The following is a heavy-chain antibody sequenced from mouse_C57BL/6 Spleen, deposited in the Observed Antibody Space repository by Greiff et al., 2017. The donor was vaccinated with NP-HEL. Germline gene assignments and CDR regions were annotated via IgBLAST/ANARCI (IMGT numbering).Heavy chain of an antibody. J-gene: IGHJ2*01. CDR3: ARQGDSRYFDY. CDR2: ISSGGSYT. Sequence: EVHLVESGGDLVKPGGSLKLSCAASGFTFSSYGMSWVRQTPDKRLEWVATISSGGSYTYYPDSVKGRFTISRDNAKNTLYLQMSSLKSEDTAMYYCARQGDSRYFDYWGQGTTLTVSS. D-gene: IGHD1-1*01. V-gene: IGHV5-6*01. CDR1: GFTFSSYG.